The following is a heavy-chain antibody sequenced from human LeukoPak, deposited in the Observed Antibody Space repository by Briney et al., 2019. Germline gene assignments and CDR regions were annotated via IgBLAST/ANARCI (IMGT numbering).Heavy chain of an antibody. CDR1: GRSFSSYY. V-gene: IGHV4-59*07. D-gene: IGHD5/OR15-5a*01. Sequence: SDPLSLTCTLSGRSFSSYYWSWLRQPPGKGLEWIGYMYYSGSTNYNPSLKSRVTISVDPSKNQFSLKLSSVTAADTAVYYCARRNGQDIVSTFRRRYYFDYWGQGTLVTVSS. J-gene: IGHJ4*02. CDR2: MYYSGST. CDR3: ARRNGQDIVSTFRRRYYFDY.